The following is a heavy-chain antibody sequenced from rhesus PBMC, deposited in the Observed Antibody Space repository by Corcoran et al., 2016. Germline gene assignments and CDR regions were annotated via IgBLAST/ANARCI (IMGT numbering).Heavy chain of an antibody. CDR3: TRVDWAAAGTWYFDL. J-gene: IGHJ2*01. CDR1: GFTFSSYD. D-gene: IGHD6-31*01. Sequence: EVQLVESGGGLVQPGGSLRLSCAASGFTFSSYDMSWVRQAPGKGLDWFSFLIYTGKTIYYAESVKGRFTISRDNAKNSLSLQMSSLRAEDTAVYYCTRVDWAAAGTWYFDLWGPGTPITISS. V-gene: IGHV3-136*01. CDR2: LIYTGKTI.